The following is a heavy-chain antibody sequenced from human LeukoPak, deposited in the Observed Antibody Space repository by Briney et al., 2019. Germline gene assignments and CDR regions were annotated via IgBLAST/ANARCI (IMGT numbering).Heavy chain of an antibody. CDR1: GFTVSSNY. Sequence: GGSLRLSCAASGFTVSSNYMSWVRQAPGKGLEWVSVIYSGGSTYYADSVKGRFTISRDHSKNMLYLQMNSLRGEDTAVYYCGRATRPDPFYDFWDGYYINAFYIWGQRTMVTVSS. J-gene: IGHJ3*02. V-gene: IGHV3-53*01. CDR2: IYSGGST. D-gene: IGHD3-3*01. CDR3: GRATRPDPFYDFWDGYYINAFYI.